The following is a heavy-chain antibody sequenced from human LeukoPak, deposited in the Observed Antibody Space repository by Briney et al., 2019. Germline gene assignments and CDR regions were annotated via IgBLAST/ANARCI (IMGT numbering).Heavy chain of an antibody. Sequence: GGSLRLSCAASGFTFSSYWMSWVRQAPGKGLEWVANIKQDGGEKYYVDSVKGRFTISRDNAQNSLYLQMNSLRAEDTAMYYCAKTYYYSSGNFWGQGTLVTVSS. CDR1: GFTFSSYW. V-gene: IGHV3-7*01. D-gene: IGHD3-10*01. CDR3: AKTYYYSSGNF. CDR2: IKQDGGEK. J-gene: IGHJ4*02.